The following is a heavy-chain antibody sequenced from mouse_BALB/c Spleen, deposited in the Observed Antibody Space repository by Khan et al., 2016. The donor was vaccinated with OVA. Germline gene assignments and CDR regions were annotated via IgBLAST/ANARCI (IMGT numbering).Heavy chain of an antibody. J-gene: IGHJ4*01. CDR1: GFSLTDYG. V-gene: IGHV2-6-5*01. CDR3: AKGVWSYYFALDY. D-gene: IGHD2-10*02. CDR2: IWGGGST. Sequence: VQLLETGPGLVAPSQSLSITCTVSGFSLTDYGVSWIRQPPGKGLEWLGVIWGGGSTYYNSALKSRLSISKVNSKSQVFLKMNSLQTDDTAMYYCAKGVWSYYFALDYWGQGTSVTVSS.